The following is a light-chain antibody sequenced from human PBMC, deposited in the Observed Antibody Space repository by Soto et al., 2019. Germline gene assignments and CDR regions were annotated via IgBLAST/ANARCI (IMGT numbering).Light chain of an antibody. V-gene: IGLV2-8*01. Sequence: QSALTQPPSASGSPGQSVTISCTGTSSDVGGYNYVSWYQHRPGKAPKLMIYEVSKRPSGVPDRFSGSKSGNTASLTVSGLQAEDEADYYCSSFAGSNNVEVFGTGTKLTVL. J-gene: IGLJ1*01. CDR2: EVS. CDR3: SSFAGSNNVEV. CDR1: SSDVGGYNY.